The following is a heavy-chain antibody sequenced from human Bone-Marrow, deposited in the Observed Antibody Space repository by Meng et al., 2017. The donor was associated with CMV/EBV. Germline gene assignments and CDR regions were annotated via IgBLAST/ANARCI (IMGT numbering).Heavy chain of an antibody. D-gene: IGHD6-19*01. J-gene: IGHJ4*02. CDR1: GYTFTSYD. CDR2: MNPNSGNT. V-gene: IGHV1-8*01. Sequence: QVPMVHSGAEGTKPGASVTVSCKASGYTFTSYDINSVRQAAGQGLEWMGWMNPNSGNTDYAQKFQGRVTMTRNISKSTAYMDLSSLRSEDTAVYYCATGVADFEYWGQGTLVTVSS. CDR3: ATGVADFEY.